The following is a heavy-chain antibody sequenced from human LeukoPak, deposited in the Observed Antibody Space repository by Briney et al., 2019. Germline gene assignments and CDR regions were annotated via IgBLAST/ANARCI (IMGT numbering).Heavy chain of an antibody. J-gene: IGHJ4*02. CDR3: VRGAYSSSWLNFDY. V-gene: IGHV3-48*01. Sequence: PGGSLRLSCAASGFTFSSYNMNWVRQAPGKGLEWVSYISSTSRTLYYADSVKGRFTISRDNAKNSLYLQMNSLRAEDTAVYYCVRGAYSSSWLNFDYWGQGTLVTVSS. CDR2: ISSTSRTL. D-gene: IGHD6-13*01. CDR1: GFTFSSYN.